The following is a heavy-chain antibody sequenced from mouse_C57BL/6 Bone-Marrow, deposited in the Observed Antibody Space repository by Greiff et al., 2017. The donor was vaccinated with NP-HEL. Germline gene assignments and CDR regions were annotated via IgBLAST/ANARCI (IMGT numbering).Heavy chain of an antibody. Sequence: QVQLQQPGAELVKPGASVKLSCKASGYTFTSYWMQWVKQRPGQGLAWIGEIDPSDSYTNYNQKFKGKATLTVDTSSSTAYMQLSSLTSEDSAVYYCARECDWDVDAMDYWGQGTSVTVSS. V-gene: IGHV1-50*01. D-gene: IGHD4-1*01. CDR2: IDPSDSYT. J-gene: IGHJ4*01. CDR3: ARECDWDVDAMDY. CDR1: GYTFTSYW.